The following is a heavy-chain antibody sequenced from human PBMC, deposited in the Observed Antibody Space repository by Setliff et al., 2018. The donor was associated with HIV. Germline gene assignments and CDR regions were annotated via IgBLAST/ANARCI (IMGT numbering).Heavy chain of an antibody. D-gene: IGHD3-16*01. CDR1: GFTFSGST. CDR3: TTDLRMWGRGVYFDY. J-gene: IGHJ4*02. V-gene: IGHV3-73*01. CDR2: IGSKANSYAT. Sequence: PGGSLRLSCAASGFTFSGSTMYWVRQASGKGLEWVGRIGSKANSYATVYAASVKGRSPISRDDSNNTLYLQMNSLKTEDTAVYYCTTDLRMWGRGVYFDYWGQGTLVTVSS.